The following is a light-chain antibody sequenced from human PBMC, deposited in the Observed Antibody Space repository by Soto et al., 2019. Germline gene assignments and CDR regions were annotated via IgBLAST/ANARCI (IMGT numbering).Light chain of an antibody. CDR1: QTVSSNY. J-gene: IGKJ1*01. V-gene: IGKV3-20*01. CDR2: GAS. CDR3: QQYVSSPWA. Sequence: EIILTQSPDTLSLSPGERATLSCRASQTVSSNYLAWCQQRPGQAPRLLIYGASTRAAGIPDRFSGSGSGTDFTLTITRLEPEDFAVYYCQQYVSSPWAFGQGTKVDIK.